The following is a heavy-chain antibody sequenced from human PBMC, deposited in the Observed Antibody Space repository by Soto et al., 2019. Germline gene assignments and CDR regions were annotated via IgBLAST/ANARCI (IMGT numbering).Heavy chain of an antibody. V-gene: IGHV4-31*03. J-gene: IGHJ5*02. CDR1: GGSISSGGYY. CDR2: IYHSGTT. D-gene: IGHD2-15*01. Sequence: PSETLSLTCTVSGGSISSGGYYWSWIRQHPGKGLEWIGYIYHSGTTYYNPSLKSRVTISVDTSKNQFSLKLTSVTAADTAVYYCARVRGRLLRFDPWGQGTLVTVSS. CDR3: ARVRGRLLRFDP.